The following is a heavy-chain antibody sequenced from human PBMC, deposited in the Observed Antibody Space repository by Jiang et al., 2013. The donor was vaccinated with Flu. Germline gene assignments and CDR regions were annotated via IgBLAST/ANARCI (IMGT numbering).Heavy chain of an antibody. CDR3: AHNIGYSNGLWAYYFDQ. J-gene: IGHJ4*02. CDR2: IYWDDDE. D-gene: IGHD4-11*01. V-gene: IGHV2-5*02. CDR1: GFSLSTSGVG. Sequence: PTQTLTLTCSFSGFSLSTSGVGVGWIRQPPGKALEWLALIYWDDDERYSPLLKSRLTITKDTSKNQVVLTMTNMDPVDTGTYYCAHNIGYSNGLWAYYFDQWGQGTLVT.